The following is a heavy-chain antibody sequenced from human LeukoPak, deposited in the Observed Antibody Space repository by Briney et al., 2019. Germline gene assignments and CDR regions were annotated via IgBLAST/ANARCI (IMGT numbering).Heavy chain of an antibody. Sequence: GGSLRLSCAASGFTFSSYAMSWVRQAPGKGLEWVSAISGSGGSTYYADSVKGRFTISRDNSKNTLYLQMNSLRAEDTAVYYCVRSQGGYYYDSSGSYQGPLDYWGQGTLVTVSS. V-gene: IGHV3-23*01. CDR2: ISGSGGST. D-gene: IGHD3-22*01. J-gene: IGHJ4*02. CDR3: VRSQGGYYYDSSGSYQGPLDY. CDR1: GFTFSSYA.